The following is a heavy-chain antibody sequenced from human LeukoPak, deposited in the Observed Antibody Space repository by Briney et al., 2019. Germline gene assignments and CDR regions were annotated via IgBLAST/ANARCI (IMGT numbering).Heavy chain of an antibody. D-gene: IGHD5-18*01. CDR2: IYTSGST. Sequence: SETLSLTCTVSGGSISSGSYYWSWIRQPAGKGLEWIGRIYTSGSTNYNPSLKSRVTISVDTSKNQFSLKLSSVTAADTAVYYCARVGQGYSYGHQDYWGQGTLVTVSS. CDR1: GGSISSGSYY. J-gene: IGHJ4*02. CDR3: ARVGQGYSYGHQDY. V-gene: IGHV4-61*02.